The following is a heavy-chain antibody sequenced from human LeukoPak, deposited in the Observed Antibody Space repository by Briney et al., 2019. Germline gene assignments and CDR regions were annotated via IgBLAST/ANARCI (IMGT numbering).Heavy chain of an antibody. CDR2: IFNSSNYI. CDR1: GFTFSTYS. D-gene: IGHD5-12*01. J-gene: IGHJ4*02. Sequence: GGSLRLSCAASGFTFSTYSMNWVRQAPGKGLEWVSSIFNSSNYIYYADSVKGRFTISRDNAKSSLYLQMNSLRAEDTAVYYCERGWSGYEYPFDYWGQGTLVTVSS. V-gene: IGHV3-21*01. CDR3: ERGWSGYEYPFDY.